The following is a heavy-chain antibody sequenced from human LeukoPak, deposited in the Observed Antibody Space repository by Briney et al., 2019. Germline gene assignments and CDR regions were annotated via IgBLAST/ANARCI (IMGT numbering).Heavy chain of an antibody. Sequence: GGSLRLACAASGFTVSSNYMSWVRQAPGKGLEWVSVIYSGGSTYYADSVKGRFTISRDNSKNTLYLQMNSLRAEDTAGYYCARDWVVVGNYYGMDVWGQGTTVTVSS. V-gene: IGHV3-53*01. CDR3: ARDWVVVGNYYGMDV. CDR2: IYSGGST. J-gene: IGHJ6*02. D-gene: IGHD2-15*01. CDR1: GFTVSSNY.